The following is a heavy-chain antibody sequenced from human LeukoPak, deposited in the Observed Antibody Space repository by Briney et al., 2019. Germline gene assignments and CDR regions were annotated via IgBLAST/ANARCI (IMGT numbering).Heavy chain of an antibody. J-gene: IGHJ4*02. D-gene: IGHD6-25*01. CDR2: VYNSGIT. CDR1: GGPISNYY. Sequence: SETLSLTCTVSGGPISNYYWTWIRQAPGQGLEWIGYVYNSGITDYNPSLKSRLTLSVDTSKNHFSLKLSSMTAADTAVYYCARSRGLAGAATVIDYWGQGTLVTVSS. CDR3: ARSRGLAGAATVIDY. V-gene: IGHV4-59*08.